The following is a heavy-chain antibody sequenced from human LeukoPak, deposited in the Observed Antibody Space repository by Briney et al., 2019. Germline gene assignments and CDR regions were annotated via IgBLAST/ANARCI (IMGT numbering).Heavy chain of an antibody. CDR2: INPNSGDA. CDR1: GYTFTGYY. Sequence: GASVKVSCKGSGYTFTGYYLHWVRQAPGQGLEWMGWINPNSGDADYAQKFQGRVTLTRDTSISTAYLELSSLTFDDTAIYYCVRVDVSWGQGTLVTVSS. D-gene: IGHD3-16*01. V-gene: IGHV1-2*02. CDR3: VRVDVS. J-gene: IGHJ5*02.